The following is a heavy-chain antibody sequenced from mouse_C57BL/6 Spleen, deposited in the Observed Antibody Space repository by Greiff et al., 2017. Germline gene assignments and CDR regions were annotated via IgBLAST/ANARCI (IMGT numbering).Heavy chain of an antibody. V-gene: IGHV1-15*01. CDR1: GYTFTDYE. CDR2: IDPETGGT. Sequence: VKLMESGAELVRPGASVTLSCKASGYTFTDYEMHWVKQTPVHGLEWIGAIDPETGGTAYNQKFKGKAILTADKSSSTAYMELRSLTSEDSAVYYCTGKKRRDYYAERGFAYWGQGTLVTVSA. J-gene: IGHJ3*01. CDR3: TGKKRRDYYAERGFAY. D-gene: IGHD1-1*01.